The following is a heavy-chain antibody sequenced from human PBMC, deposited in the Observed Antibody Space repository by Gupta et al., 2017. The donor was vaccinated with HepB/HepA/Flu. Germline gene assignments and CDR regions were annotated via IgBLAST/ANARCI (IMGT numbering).Heavy chain of an antibody. Sequence: QVRLVESGGGVVQPGRSLRLSCAASGFTFRDHCMQWVRQAPGKGREWVAVIWHDGRSKSYADSVKGRFTISRDNSRNTLSLQMDSLRAEDTAVYYCARDPGADAAIDHWGQGTLVTVSS. D-gene: IGHD1-26*01. J-gene: IGHJ5*02. CDR2: IWHDGRSK. V-gene: IGHV3-33*01. CDR3: ARDPGADAAIDH. CDR1: GFTFRDHC.